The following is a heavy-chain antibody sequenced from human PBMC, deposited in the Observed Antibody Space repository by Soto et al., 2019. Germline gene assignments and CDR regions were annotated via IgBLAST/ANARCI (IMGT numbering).Heavy chain of an antibody. CDR2: ISGSGSGT. CDR1: GFTFSSYA. V-gene: IGHV3-23*01. CDR3: AQGRSGYYDTFDY. J-gene: IGHJ4*02. D-gene: IGHD3-22*01. Sequence: EVQLLESGGGLVQPGWSLRLSCAASGFTFSSYAMSWVRQAPGKGLEWFSAISGSGSGTYYADSVKGRFTISRDNSTNTMYLLMGSLRAGDTAVYSCAQGRSGYYDTFDYWGQGTLVTVS.